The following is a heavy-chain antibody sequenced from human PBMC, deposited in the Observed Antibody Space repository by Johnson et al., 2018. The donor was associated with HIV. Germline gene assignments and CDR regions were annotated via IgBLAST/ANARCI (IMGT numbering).Heavy chain of an antibody. CDR2: IRYDGSTK. J-gene: IGHJ3*02. CDR3: AKVSWEARLGDPFDI. V-gene: IGHV3-30*02. CDR1: GFTFSSFG. D-gene: IGHD1-26*01. Sequence: VQPGGSLRLSCAASGFTFSSFGMHWVRQAPGKGLEWVAFIRYDGSTKYYVDSVKGRFTISRDNSKNTLYLQMNSLRAEDTAVYYCAKVSWEARLGDPFDIWGQGTMVTVSS.